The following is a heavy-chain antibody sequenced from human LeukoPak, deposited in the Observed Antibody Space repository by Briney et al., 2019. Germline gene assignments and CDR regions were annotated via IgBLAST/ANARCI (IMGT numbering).Heavy chain of an antibody. Sequence: PGGSLRLSCAASGFTVSSNYMSWVRQAPRKGLEWVSVIYSAGSTYYADSVKGRFTISRDSPKNTLFLQMDSLRVEDTAVYYCARYYWLDPWGQGTLVTVSS. D-gene: IGHD2-8*01. V-gene: IGHV3-53*01. CDR1: GFTVSSNY. CDR2: IYSAGST. CDR3: ARYYWLDP. J-gene: IGHJ5*02.